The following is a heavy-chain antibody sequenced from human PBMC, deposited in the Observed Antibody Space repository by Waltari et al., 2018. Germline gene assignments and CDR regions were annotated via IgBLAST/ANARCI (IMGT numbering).Heavy chain of an antibody. CDR1: GFTVSSWY. V-gene: IGHV3-53*01. J-gene: IGHJ2*01. Sequence: EVQLVQSGGGLIQPGGSLRLSCAASGFTVSSWYMSWVRQGPGKALEWVSVVYRDGSTYYADSVKGRFTISRDNSKNTLYLQMNSLRAEDTAMYYCARDVLPSAGRPEVDFYLDLWGRGTLVTVSS. D-gene: IGHD6-6*01. CDR3: ARDVLPSAGRPEVDFYLDL. CDR2: VYRDGST.